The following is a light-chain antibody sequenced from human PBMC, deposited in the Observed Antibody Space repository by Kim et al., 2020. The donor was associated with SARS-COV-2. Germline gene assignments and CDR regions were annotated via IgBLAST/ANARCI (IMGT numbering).Light chain of an antibody. CDR3: QQRSEWPLT. J-gene: IGKJ4*01. CDR2: DPS. CDR1: QSVGTE. V-gene: IGKV3-11*01. Sequence: EIVLTQSPATLFLSPGERATLSCRTSQSVGTELGWYQQKPGQAPRLLMYDPSNRATGIPARFSGSGSGTDFTLTISSREPEDFAIYYCQQRSEWPLTFSGGTKVDIK.